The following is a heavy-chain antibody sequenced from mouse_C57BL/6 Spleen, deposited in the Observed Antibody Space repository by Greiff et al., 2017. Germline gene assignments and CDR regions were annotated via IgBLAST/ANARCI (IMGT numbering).Heavy chain of an antibody. CDR3: TRDSYDGYSDWWFDV. V-gene: IGHV5-9-1*02. CDR1: GFTFSSYA. Sequence: EVMLVESGAGLVKPGGSLKLSCAASGFTFSSYAMSWVRQTPEKRLEWVAYISSGGDYIYYADTVKGRFTISRDNARNTLYLQMSSLKSEDTAMYYCTRDSYDGYSDWWFDVWGTGTTVTVSS. J-gene: IGHJ1*03. D-gene: IGHD2-3*01. CDR2: ISSGGDYI.